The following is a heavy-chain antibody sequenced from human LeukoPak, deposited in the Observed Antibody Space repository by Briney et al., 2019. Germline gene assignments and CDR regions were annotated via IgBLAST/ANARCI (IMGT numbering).Heavy chain of an antibody. Sequence: GRSLRLSCAASGFTFSSYAMHWVRQAPGKGLEWVAVISYDGSNKYYADSVKGRFTISRDNSKNTLYLQMNSLRAEDTAVYYCAREEYLANGMEYWGQGTLVTVSS. CDR2: ISYDGSNK. CDR3: AREEYLANGMEY. V-gene: IGHV3-30-3*01. CDR1: GFTFSSYA. J-gene: IGHJ4*02. D-gene: IGHD2/OR15-2a*01.